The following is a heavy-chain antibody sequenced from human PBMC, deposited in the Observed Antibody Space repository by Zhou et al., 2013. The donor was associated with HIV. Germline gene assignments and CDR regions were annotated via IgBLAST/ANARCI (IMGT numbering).Heavy chain of an antibody. CDR2: IESDSGDV. V-gene: IGHV1-24*01. CDR1: GFTLTELS. D-gene: IGHD6-6*01. J-gene: IGHJ6*02. Sequence: QVQLVQSGAEVKKPGASVKVSCKISGFTLTELSIHSGDDRLLEKVLSGWDGIESDSGDVVYTHTLQGRLTMTEDTRTDTAYMELRSLTSDDTAVYYCSTDRHXRSLRIALHIWGQGSIGHRL. CDR3: STDRHXRSLRIALHI.